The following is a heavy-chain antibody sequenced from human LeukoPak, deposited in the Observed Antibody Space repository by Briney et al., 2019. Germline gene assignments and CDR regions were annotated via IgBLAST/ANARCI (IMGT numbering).Heavy chain of an antibody. D-gene: IGHD3-10*01. V-gene: IGHV3-23*01. J-gene: IGHJ6*02. CDR1: GFTFSSYA. Sequence: GGSLRLSCAASGFTFSSYAMSWVRQAPGKGLEWVSIINKSGGSTNYADSVKGRFTISRDNSESTLYLQVNSLRAEDTALYYCARDHMGSYYGSGSPLGMDVWGQGTTVTVSS. CDR3: ARDHMGSYYGSGSPLGMDV. CDR2: INKSGGST.